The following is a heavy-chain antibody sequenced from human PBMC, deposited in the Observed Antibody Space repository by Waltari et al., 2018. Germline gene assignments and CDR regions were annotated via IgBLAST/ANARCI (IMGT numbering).Heavy chain of an antibody. V-gene: IGHV3-48*03. J-gene: IGHJ3*02. CDR2: ISSSGSTI. CDR3: ARDRAYGDYEHAFDI. Sequence: EVQLVESGGGLVQPGGSLRLSCAASGFTFSSYEMNWVRQAPGKGLEWVSYISSSGSTIYYAVSVKGRFTISRDNAKNSLYLQMNSLRAEDTAVYYCARDRAYGDYEHAFDIWGQGTMVTVSS. CDR1: GFTFSSYE. D-gene: IGHD4-17*01.